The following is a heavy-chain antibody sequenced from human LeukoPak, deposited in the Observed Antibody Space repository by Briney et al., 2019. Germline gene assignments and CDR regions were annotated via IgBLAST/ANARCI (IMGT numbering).Heavy chain of an antibody. CDR1: GYTFTSYD. CDR3: ARRFRRIAARSFGY. D-gene: IGHD6-6*01. CDR2: MNPNSGNT. Sequence: GASVKVSCKASGYTFTSYDINWVRQATGQGLEWMGWMNPNSGNTGYAQKFQGRVTMTRNTSISTAYMELSSLRSEDTAVYYCARRFRRIAARSFGYWGQGTLVTVSS. V-gene: IGHV1-8*01. J-gene: IGHJ4*02.